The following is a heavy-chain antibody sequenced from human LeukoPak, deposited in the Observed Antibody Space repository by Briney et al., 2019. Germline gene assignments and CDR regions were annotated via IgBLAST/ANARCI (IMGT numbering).Heavy chain of an antibody. CDR1: GFTFSSYG. Sequence: GGALRLSCAASGFTFSSYGMLGVRQAPGKGLEWGAVISYDGSNNYYADPVKGRFTISRDNSKNTLYLQMNSLRAEDTAVYYCAKEVAVAAPDYWGQGTLVTVSS. CDR3: AKEVAVAAPDY. V-gene: IGHV3-30*18. D-gene: IGHD6-19*01. J-gene: IGHJ4*02. CDR2: ISYDGSNN.